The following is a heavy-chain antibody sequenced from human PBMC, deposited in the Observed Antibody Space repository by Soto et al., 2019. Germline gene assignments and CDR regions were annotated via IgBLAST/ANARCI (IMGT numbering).Heavy chain of an antibody. Sequence: QPGGSLRLSCAASGFTFSSYGMHWVRQAPGKGLEWVAVIWYDGSNKYYADSVKGRFTISRDNSKNTLYLQMNSLRAEDTAAYYCARDSRGGAAAGTTLGYWGQGTLVTVSS. J-gene: IGHJ4*02. CDR1: GFTFSSYG. D-gene: IGHD6-13*01. V-gene: IGHV3-33*01. CDR3: ARDSRGGAAAGTTLGY. CDR2: IWYDGSNK.